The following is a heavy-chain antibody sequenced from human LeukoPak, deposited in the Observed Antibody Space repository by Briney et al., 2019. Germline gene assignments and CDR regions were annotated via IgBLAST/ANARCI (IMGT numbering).Heavy chain of an antibody. CDR1: GGSISSSLYY. V-gene: IGHV4-39*01. CDR3: ARHVNPMVRGSVDN. D-gene: IGHD3-10*01. CDR2: IYYSGGT. J-gene: IGHJ4*02. Sequence: SETLSLTCTVSGGSISSSLYYWGWIRQPPGKGLEWIGSIYYSGGTYYNPSLKSRVTISVDTSKNQFSLKLSSVTAADTAVYHCARHVNPMVRGSVDNWGQGTLVTVS.